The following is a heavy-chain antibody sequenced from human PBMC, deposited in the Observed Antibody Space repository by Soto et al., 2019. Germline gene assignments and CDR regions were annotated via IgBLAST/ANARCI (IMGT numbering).Heavy chain of an antibody. V-gene: IGHV4-59*08. CDR3: ARHTRVVSGSYRFDY. CDR1: GGSISSYY. J-gene: IGHJ4*02. CDR2: IYYSGST. Sequence: SETLSLTCTVSGGSISSYYWSWIRQPPGKGLEWIGYIYYSGSTNYNPSLKSRVTISVDTSKNQFSLKLSSVTAADTAVYYCARHTRVVSGSYRFDYWGKGTLVTVPS. D-gene: IGHD3-16*02.